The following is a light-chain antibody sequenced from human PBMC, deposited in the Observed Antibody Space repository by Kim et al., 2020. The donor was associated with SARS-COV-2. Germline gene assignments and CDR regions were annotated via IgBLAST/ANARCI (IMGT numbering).Light chain of an antibody. CDR2: GKD. J-gene: IGLJ2*01. V-gene: IGLV3-19*01. CDR1: SLRSYY. Sequence: SSELTQDPAVSVALGQTVRITCQGDSLRSYYATWYQQKPGQAPKVVIYGKDNRPSGVPDRISGSTSGNTAYLTIPGTQAGDEADYYCNSRVSNDYVVFCG. CDR3: NSRVSNDYVV.